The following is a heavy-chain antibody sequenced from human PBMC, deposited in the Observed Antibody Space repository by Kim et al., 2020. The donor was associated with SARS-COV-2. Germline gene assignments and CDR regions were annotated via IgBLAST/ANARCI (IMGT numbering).Heavy chain of an antibody. CDR1: GGSISSSSYY. CDR3: ARLGLVVPAGRRLNWFDP. V-gene: IGHV4-39*01. CDR2: IYYSGST. J-gene: IGHJ5*02. Sequence: SETLSLTCTVSGGSISSSSYYWGWIRQPPGKGLEWIGSIYYSGSTYYNPSLKSRVTISVDTSKNQFSLKLSSVTAADTAVYYCARLGLVVPAGRRLNWFDPWGQGTLVTVSS. D-gene: IGHD2-2*01.